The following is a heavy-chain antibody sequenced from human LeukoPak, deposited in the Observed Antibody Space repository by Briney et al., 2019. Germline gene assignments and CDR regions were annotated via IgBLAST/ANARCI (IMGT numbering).Heavy chain of an antibody. D-gene: IGHD3-22*01. Sequence: PSETLSLTCTVSGGSISSGGYYWSWIRQHPGKGLEWIGYIYYSGSTYYNPSLKSRVTISVDPSKNQFSLKLSSVTAADTAVYYCSLTYYYDSSGTTGWFDPWGQGTLVTVSS. CDR2: IYYSGST. CDR1: GGSISSGGYY. V-gene: IGHV4-31*03. CDR3: SLTYYYDSSGTTGWFDP. J-gene: IGHJ5*02.